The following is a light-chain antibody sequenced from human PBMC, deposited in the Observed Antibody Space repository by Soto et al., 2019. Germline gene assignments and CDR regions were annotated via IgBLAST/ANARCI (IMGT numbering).Light chain of an antibody. CDR1: SSDVGGYNY. V-gene: IGLV2-14*03. J-gene: IGLJ2*01. CDR2: DVS. CDR3: TSYSSSSTVL. Sequence: QSALTQPASVSGSPGQSITISCTGTSSDVGGYNYVSWYQQHPGKVPQLMIYDVSNRPSGVSNRFSGSKSGNTASLTISGLQAEDEADYYCTSYSSSSTVLFGGGTKVTVL.